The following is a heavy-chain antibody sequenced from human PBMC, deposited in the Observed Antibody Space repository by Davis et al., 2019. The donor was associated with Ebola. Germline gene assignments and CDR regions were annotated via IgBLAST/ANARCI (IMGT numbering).Heavy chain of an antibody. D-gene: IGHD3-3*01. CDR2: INHSGST. V-gene: IGHV4-34*01. Sequence: MPSETLSLTCAVSGGSFSGYYWSWIRQPPGKGLEWIGEINHSGSTNYNPSLKSRVTISVDTSKNQFSLKQSSVTAADTAVYYCARKYYDFWSGYVWGQGTTVTVSS. J-gene: IGHJ6*02. CDR3: ARKYYDFWSGYV. CDR1: GGSFSGYY.